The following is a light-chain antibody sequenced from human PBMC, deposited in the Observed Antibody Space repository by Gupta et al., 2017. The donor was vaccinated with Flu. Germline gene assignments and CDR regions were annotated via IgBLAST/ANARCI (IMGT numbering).Light chain of an antibody. J-gene: IGLJ1*01. CDR3: QTYDTGPSGPYV. CDR1: RTCIGEGHY. V-gene: IGLV1-40*01. CDR2: GNV. Sequence: TITYTSGRTCIGEGHYRHSYEQQPGAAPNILIYGNVNRRPRGAAPFSVSKSGTSASLAITTLQSEDEADYYCQTYDTGPSGPYVFGTGTKVTVL.